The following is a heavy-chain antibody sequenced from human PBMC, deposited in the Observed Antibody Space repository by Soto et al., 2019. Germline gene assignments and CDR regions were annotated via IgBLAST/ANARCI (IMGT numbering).Heavy chain of an antibody. CDR3: AKDSEILWFGEFGDY. V-gene: IGHV3-30*18. CDR1: GFTFSSYG. D-gene: IGHD3-10*01. Sequence: QAQLVESGGGVVQPGRSLRLSCAASGFTFSSYGMHWVRQAPGKGLEWVAVISYDGSNKYYADSVKGRFTISRDNSKNALYLQMNSLRAEDTAVYYCAKDSEILWFGEFGDYWGQGTLVTVSS. J-gene: IGHJ4*02. CDR2: ISYDGSNK.